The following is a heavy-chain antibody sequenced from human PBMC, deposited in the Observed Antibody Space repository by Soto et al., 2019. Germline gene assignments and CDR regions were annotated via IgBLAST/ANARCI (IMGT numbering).Heavy chain of an antibody. CDR2: IIPIFGTA. CDR3: ASPMVRGVHYYYGMDV. V-gene: IGHV1-69*13. CDR1: GGTFSSYA. Sequence: SVKVSCKASGGTFSSYAISWVRQAPGQGLEWMGGIIPIFGTANYAQKFQGRVTITADESTSTAYMELSSLRSEDTAVYYCASPMVRGVHYYYGMDVWGQGTTVTVS. D-gene: IGHD3-10*01. J-gene: IGHJ6*02.